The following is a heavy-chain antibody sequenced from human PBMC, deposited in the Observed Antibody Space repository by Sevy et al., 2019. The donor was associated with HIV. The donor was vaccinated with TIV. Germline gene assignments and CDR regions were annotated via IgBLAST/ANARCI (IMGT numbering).Heavy chain of an antibody. CDR2: IKQDGSEK. CDR1: GFTFSSYW. CDR3: ARIGYCSSTSCRPREFVDY. V-gene: IGHV3-7*01. D-gene: IGHD2-2*01. Sequence: GGSLRLSCVASGFTFSSYWMSWVRQAPGKGLEWVANIKQDGSEKYYVDSVKGRFTISRDDAQNSLYLQMNSLRAEDTAVYYCARIGYCSSTSCRPREFVDYWGQGTLVTVSS. J-gene: IGHJ4*02.